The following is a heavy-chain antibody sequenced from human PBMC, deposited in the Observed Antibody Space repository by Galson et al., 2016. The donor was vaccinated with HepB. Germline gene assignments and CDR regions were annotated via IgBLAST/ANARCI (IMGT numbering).Heavy chain of an antibody. J-gene: IGHJ5*02. CDR1: GFTFTSYV. V-gene: IGHV3-23*01. CDR2: ITSDADNT. D-gene: IGHD2-15*01. CDR3: SKTPRYYSPTYWFDP. Sequence: SLRLSCATSGFTFTSYVMNWVRQAPGKALEWVSSITSDADNTYYEDTVTGRFTISIDNSTSTLSLQMNRQKTDDTAVYDCSKTPRYYSPTYWFDPWGQGTLVIVSS.